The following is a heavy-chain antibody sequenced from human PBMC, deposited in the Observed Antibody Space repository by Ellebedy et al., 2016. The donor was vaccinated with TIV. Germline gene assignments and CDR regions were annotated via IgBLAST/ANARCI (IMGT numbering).Heavy chain of an antibody. CDR3: ARENFYGMDV. J-gene: IGHJ6*02. CDR2: ISLTSTATGV. CDR1: GFSFSAYY. Sequence: GGSLRLSXAASGFSFSAYYMSWIRQAPGKGLEWVSFISLTSTATGVGYADSVRGRFTISRDDAKNSLYLEINSLRAEDSAVYYCARENFYGMDVWGQGTTVTVSS. V-gene: IGHV3-11*06.